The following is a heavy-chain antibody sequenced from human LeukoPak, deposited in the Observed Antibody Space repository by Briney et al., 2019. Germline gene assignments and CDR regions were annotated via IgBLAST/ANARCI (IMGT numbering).Heavy chain of an antibody. CDR1: GYTFTSYG. J-gene: IGHJ3*02. V-gene: IGHV1-18*01. CDR3: ARSDYGDYVGAFDI. CDR2: ISAYNGNT. D-gene: IGHD4-17*01. Sequence: ASVKVSCKASGYTFTSYGISWVRQGPGQGLEWVGWISAYNGNTNYAQKLQGRVTMTTDTSTSTAYMELRSLRSDDTAVYYCARSDYGDYVGAFDIWGQGTMVTVSS.